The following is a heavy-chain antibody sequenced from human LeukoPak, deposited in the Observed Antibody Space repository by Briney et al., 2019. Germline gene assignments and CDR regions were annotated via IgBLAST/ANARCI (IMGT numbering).Heavy chain of an antibody. CDR2: ISYDGSNK. Sequence: GGSLRLSCAASGFTFSSYAMHWVRQAPGKGLEWVAVISYDGSNKYYADSVKVRFTISRDNSKNTLYLQMNSLRAEDTAVYYCARPAGGDIVLMASFDYWGQGTLVTVSS. CDR1: GFTFSSYA. J-gene: IGHJ4*02. CDR3: ARPAGGDIVLMASFDY. D-gene: IGHD2-8*01. V-gene: IGHV3-30*04.